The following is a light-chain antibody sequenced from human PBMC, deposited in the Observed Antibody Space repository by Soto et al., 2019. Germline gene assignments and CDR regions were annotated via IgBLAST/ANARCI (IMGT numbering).Light chain of an antibody. CDR3: QQRSSWPLT. V-gene: IGKV3-11*01. CDR1: QSVGNY. Sequence: EIVLTQSPATLSLSPGERATLSCRASQSVGNYLVWYQLKPGQAPRLLIYDASNRATDIPARFSGSGSGTDFTLTISSLEPEGFAVYYCQQRSSWPLTFGGGTKVEIK. J-gene: IGKJ4*01. CDR2: DAS.